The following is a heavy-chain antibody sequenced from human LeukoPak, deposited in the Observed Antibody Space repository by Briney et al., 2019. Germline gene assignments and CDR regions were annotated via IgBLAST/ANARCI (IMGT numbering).Heavy chain of an antibody. V-gene: IGHV3-23*01. CDR3: AKDGPLVGPYYFDY. CDR1: GFTFTSYA. J-gene: IGHJ4*02. Sequence: GGSLRLSCAASGFTFTSYAMNWVRQAPGKGLEWVSAISGSGVSTYYGDSVKGRFTISRDNSKNMLYLQMNSLRAEDTAVYYCAKDGPLVGPYYFDYWGQGTLVTVSS. CDR2: ISGSGVST. D-gene: IGHD1-26*01.